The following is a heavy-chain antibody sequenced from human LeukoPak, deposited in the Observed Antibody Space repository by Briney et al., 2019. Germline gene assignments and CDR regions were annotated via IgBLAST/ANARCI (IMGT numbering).Heavy chain of an antibody. CDR3: ARVSGIQLWPGAFDI. V-gene: IGHV3-30-3*01. Sequence: GGSLRLSCAASGFTFSSYAMHWVRQAPGKGLEWVAVISYDGSNKYYADSVKGRFTISRDNSKNTLYLQMNSLRAEDTAVYYCARVSGIQLWPGAFDIWGQGTMVTVSS. D-gene: IGHD5-18*01. J-gene: IGHJ3*02. CDR1: GFTFSSYA. CDR2: ISYDGSNK.